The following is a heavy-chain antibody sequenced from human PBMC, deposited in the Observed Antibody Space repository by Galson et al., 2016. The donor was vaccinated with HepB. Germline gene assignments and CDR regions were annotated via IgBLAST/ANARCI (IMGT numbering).Heavy chain of an antibody. CDR3: ARSGGYCSFDSSCYSFDAFDF. CDR1: GFSLSTGGLG. V-gene: IGHV2-5*02. J-gene: IGHJ3*01. D-gene: IGHD2-15*01. CDR2: IYWDDDK. Sequence: PALVKPTQTLTLTCTFSGFSLSTGGLGVGWIRQPPGKALEWLGLIYWDDDKRYSLSLQSRLTITKDTSKNQVVLTITNMHPVDTATYYCARSGGYCSFDSSCYSFDAFDFWGQGTVVTVSS.